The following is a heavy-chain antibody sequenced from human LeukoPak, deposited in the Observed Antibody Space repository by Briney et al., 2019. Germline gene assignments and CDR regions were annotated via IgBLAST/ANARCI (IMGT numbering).Heavy chain of an antibody. CDR2: IRNDGSIV. Sequence: PGGSLRLSCVASGFVFSAYGMHWIRQAPGKGLEWVAFIRNDGSIVYIADSVKGRFTISRDNSKNTLHLQMNSLRPDDTAVYYCAKDTPLCYFDYWGQGTLVTVSS. D-gene: IGHD3-16*01. V-gene: IGHV3-30*02. J-gene: IGHJ4*02. CDR1: GFVFSAYG. CDR3: AKDTPLCYFDY.